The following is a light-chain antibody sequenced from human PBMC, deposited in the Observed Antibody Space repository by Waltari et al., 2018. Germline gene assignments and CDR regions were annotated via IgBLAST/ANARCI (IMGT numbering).Light chain of an antibody. CDR2: ENS. J-gene: IGLJ7*01. Sequence: QSVLTQPPSVSAAPGHRVTISCSGGSSNIGNNYVSWYRQFPGTAPKLLIYENSVRPSGIPGRFSGSKSGTSATLDITGLQAGDEADYYCGTWDSSLSGAVFGGGTHLTVL. CDR1: SSNIGNNY. CDR3: GTWDSSLSGAV. V-gene: IGLV1-51*02.